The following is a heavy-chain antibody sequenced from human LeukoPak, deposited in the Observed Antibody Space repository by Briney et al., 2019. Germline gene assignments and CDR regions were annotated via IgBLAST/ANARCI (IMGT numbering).Heavy chain of an antibody. J-gene: IGHJ4*02. Sequence: PSETLSLTCIVSGGSLSNSRLSWGWIRQAPGKGPEWIGRIYYSGTTYYNPSLKSRVTISVDSSKNQFSLNLRSVTAADTAFYYCARHEGTGEMATVFDYWGQGILVTVSS. V-gene: IGHV4-39*01. CDR2: IYYSGTT. CDR3: ARHEGTGEMATVFDY. D-gene: IGHD5-24*01. CDR1: GGSLSNSRLS.